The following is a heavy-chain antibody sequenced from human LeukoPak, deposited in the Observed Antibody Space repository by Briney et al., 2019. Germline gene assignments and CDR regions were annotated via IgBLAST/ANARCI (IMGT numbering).Heavy chain of an antibody. CDR3: ARAYVPGIAANVPGG. CDR1: GFTVSSNY. V-gene: IGHV3-21*01. Sequence: PGGSLRLSCAASGFTVSSNYMSWVRQAPGKGLEWVSSISTSSSYIYYADSVKGRFTISRDDAKNSLYLQMNSLRAEDTAMYYCARAYVPGIAANVPGGWGQGTLVTVSS. D-gene: IGHD6-13*01. CDR2: ISTSSSYI. J-gene: IGHJ4*02.